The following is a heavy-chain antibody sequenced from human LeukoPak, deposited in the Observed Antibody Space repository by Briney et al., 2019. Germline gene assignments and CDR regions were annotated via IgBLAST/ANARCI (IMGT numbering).Heavy chain of an antibody. CDR2: MSYDGSDK. V-gene: IGHV3-30*03. CDR1: GFPFNTYG. Sequence: GGSLRLSCAASGFPFNTYGMHWVRQAPGKGLEWVAVMSYDGSDKYYADSVKGRFTISRDNSKNTLFLQMNSLIPEDTAVYFCASGIPADYWGQGTLVTVSS. CDR3: ASGIPADY. J-gene: IGHJ4*02. D-gene: IGHD1-14*01.